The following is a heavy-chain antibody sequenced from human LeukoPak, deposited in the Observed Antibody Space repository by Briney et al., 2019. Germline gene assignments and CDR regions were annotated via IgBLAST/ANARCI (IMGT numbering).Heavy chain of an antibody. J-gene: IGHJ6*02. CDR2: ISWNSGSI. Sequence: PGRSLRLSCAASGFTFDDYAMHWVRHAPGKGREWVSGISWNSGSIGYADSVKGRVTISRDNAKNSLYLQMNSLRAEDTALYYCAKGGSSSWYVDYYYGMDVWGQGTTVTVSS. CDR3: AKGGSSSWYVDYYYGMDV. D-gene: IGHD6-13*01. V-gene: IGHV3-9*01. CDR1: GFTFDDYA.